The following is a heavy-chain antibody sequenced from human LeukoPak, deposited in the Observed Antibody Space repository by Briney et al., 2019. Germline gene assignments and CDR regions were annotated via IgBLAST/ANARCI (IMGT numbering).Heavy chain of an antibody. CDR1: GGSISRSSYY. J-gene: IGHJ3*02. CDR2: IYYSGST. CDR3: VRVGWGLLRGHDAPDI. V-gene: IGHV4-39*07. D-gene: IGHD2-21*02. Sequence: SETLSLTCTVSGGSISRSSYYWGWIRQPPGKGLEWIGSIYYSGSTYYNPSLKSRVTILIDTSKNQFSLKLNSVTAADTAVYYCVRVGWGLLRGHDAPDIWGQGTMATVSS.